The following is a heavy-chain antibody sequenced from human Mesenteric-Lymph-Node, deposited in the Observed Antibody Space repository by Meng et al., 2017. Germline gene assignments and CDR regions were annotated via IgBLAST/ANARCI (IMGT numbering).Heavy chain of an antibody. Sequence: GESLKISCAASGFTFSNYAMHWVRQAPGKGLEWVAVISYDGTNEYYTDSVKGRFTTSRDNSKNTLYLQMNSLIPEDTAVYYCVRDYLGSNWFDPWGQGTLVTVSS. CDR1: GFTFSNYA. CDR3: VRDYLGSNWFDP. D-gene: IGHD3-16*01. V-gene: IGHV3-30*10. CDR2: ISYDGTNE. J-gene: IGHJ5*02.